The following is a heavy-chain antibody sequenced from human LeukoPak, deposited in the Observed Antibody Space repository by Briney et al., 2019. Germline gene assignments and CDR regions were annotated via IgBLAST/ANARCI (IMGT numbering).Heavy chain of an antibody. V-gene: IGHV3-48*03. CDR1: GFTFSSYE. Sequence: GGSLRLSCAASGFTFSSYEMNWVRQAPGNGLEWVSYISSSGSTIYYADSVKGRFTISRDNAKNSLYLQMNSLRAEDTAVYYCARGGGYLWYFDYWGQGTLVTVSS. CDR2: ISSSGSTI. D-gene: IGHD5-12*01. J-gene: IGHJ4*02. CDR3: ARGGGYLWYFDY.